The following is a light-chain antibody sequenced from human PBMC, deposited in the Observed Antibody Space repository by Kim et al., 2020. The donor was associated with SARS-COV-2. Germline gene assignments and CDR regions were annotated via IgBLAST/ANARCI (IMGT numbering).Light chain of an antibody. Sequence: LGQTVRITCQGDSLRSYYASWYQQKPGQAPVLVIYGKNNRPSGIPDRFSGSSSGNTASLTITGAQAEDEADYYCNSRDSSGNHLEVFGTGTKVTVL. V-gene: IGLV3-19*01. J-gene: IGLJ1*01. CDR2: GKN. CDR1: SLRSYY. CDR3: NSRDSSGNHLEV.